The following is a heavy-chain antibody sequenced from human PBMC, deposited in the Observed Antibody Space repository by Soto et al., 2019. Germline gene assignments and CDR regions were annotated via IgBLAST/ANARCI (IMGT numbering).Heavy chain of an antibody. CDR3: ATGVIWIGYFTVDS. J-gene: IGHJ4*02. Sequence: QVQLVQSGAEVKKPGSSVKVSCKASGGSVGKSAINWVRQTPGQGLEWLGGFIPVYRILNYAQKLQGRVTITADESTGTADMTLSSLASDDTAVYYCATGVIWIGYFTVDSWGQGTRVTVSS. D-gene: IGHD3-3*01. V-gene: IGHV1-69*01. CDR1: GGSVGKSA. CDR2: FIPVYRIL.